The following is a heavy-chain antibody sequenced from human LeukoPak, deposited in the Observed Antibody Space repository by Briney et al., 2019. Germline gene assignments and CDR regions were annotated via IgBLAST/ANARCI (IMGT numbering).Heavy chain of an antibody. CDR2: IYYSGST. CDR1: GGSISSYY. Sequence: SETLSLTCTVSGGSISSYYWSWIRQPPGKGLEWIGYIYYSGSTNYNPSLKSRVTISVDTSKNQFSLKLSSVTAADTAVYYCARDGGSDFGASNYYYYGMDVWGQGTTVTVSS. V-gene: IGHV4-59*01. D-gene: IGHD2-21*02. J-gene: IGHJ6*02. CDR3: ARDGGSDFGASNYYYYGMDV.